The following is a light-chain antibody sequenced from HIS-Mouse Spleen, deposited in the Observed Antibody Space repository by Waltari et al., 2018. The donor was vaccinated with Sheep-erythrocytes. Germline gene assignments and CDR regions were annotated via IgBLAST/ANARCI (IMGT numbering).Light chain of an antibody. CDR3: QQYNSYSPLT. Sequence: DIQMTQSPSTLSASVGDRVTITCRASQSISSWLAWYQQKPGNAPKLLIYKASSLESGVPSRFSGSGAETEFTLTISSLQPDDFATDYGQQYNSYSPLTFGGGTKVEIK. CDR1: QSISSW. J-gene: IGKJ4*01. V-gene: IGKV1-5*03. CDR2: KAS.